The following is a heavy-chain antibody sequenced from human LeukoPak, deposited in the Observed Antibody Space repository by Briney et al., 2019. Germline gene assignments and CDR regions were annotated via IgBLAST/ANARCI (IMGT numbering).Heavy chain of an antibody. Sequence: SGGSLRLSCAASGFTFSNVWMSWVRQAPGKGLEWVGRIKSITDGGTEDYAAPVRGRLTISRDDSKNTLYLQMNSLKTEDTAVYYCTTSSDYEGLFDYWGQGTLVTVSS. CDR3: TTSSDYEGLFDY. J-gene: IGHJ4*02. D-gene: IGHD5-12*01. CDR1: GFTFSNVW. CDR2: IKSITDGGTE. V-gene: IGHV3-15*01.